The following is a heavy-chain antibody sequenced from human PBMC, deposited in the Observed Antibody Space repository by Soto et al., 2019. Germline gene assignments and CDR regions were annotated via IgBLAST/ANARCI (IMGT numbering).Heavy chain of an antibody. CDR2: ISYDGINK. Sequence: GGSLRLSCAASGFTFSSYGMHWVRQAPGKGLEWVAVISYDGINKYYADSVKGRFTISRDNSKNTLYLQMNSLRAEDTAVYYCAKDLSSFGVDYFDYWGQGTLVTVSS. CDR1: GFTFSSYG. D-gene: IGHD3-3*01. CDR3: AKDLSSFGVDYFDY. J-gene: IGHJ4*02. V-gene: IGHV3-30*18.